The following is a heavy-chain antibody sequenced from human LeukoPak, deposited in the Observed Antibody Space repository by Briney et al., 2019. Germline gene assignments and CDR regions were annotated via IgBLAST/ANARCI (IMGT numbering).Heavy chain of an antibody. V-gene: IGHV1-2*02. J-gene: IGHJ4*02. CDR2: INPNSGVT. Sequence: GASVKVSCKASGYTFTDYYIHWMRQAPGQGREWIGWINPNSGVTNYAQRFQGRVTMARDTSIRTAYMEVSGLTYDDTAVFYCARFYSSTWQFDYWGQGTLVTVSS. CDR3: ARFYSSTWQFDY. D-gene: IGHD6-13*01. CDR1: GYTFTDYY.